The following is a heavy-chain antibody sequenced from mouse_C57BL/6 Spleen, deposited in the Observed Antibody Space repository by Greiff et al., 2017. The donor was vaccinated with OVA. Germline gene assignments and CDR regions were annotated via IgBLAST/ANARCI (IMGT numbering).Heavy chain of an antibody. Sequence: EVHLVESGGGLVKPGGSLKLSCAASGFTFSDYGMHWVRQAPEKGLEWVAYISSGSSTIYYADTVKGRFTISRDNAKNTLFLQMTSLRSEDTAMYYCAAGGYFYAMDYWGQGTSVTVSS. V-gene: IGHV5-17*01. D-gene: IGHD2-3*01. CDR3: AAGGYFYAMDY. CDR1: GFTFSDYG. CDR2: ISSGSSTI. J-gene: IGHJ4*01.